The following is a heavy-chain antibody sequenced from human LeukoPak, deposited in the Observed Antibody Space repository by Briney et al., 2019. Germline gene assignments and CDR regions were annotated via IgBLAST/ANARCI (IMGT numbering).Heavy chain of an antibody. CDR2: LNPNNGYT. D-gene: IGHD7-27*01. CDR1: GYTFIDHF. CDR3: ARDLSSTSNWEFDY. V-gene: IGHV1-2*06. Sequence: SMKVASKTYGYTFIDHFIHWERHAPGHGLEWMGRLNPNNGYTFYTEEFQGRVTMTSDTSISTAYMELSRLTSDDTALYYCARDLSSTSNWEFDYWGQGTLVTVSS. J-gene: IGHJ4*02.